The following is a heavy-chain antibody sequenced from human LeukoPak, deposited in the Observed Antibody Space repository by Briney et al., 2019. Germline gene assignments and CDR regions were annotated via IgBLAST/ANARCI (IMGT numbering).Heavy chain of an antibody. CDR2: IYYSGST. Sequence: SETPALTCTVSGSSVSRDSYFWSWIRQPPGKGLEWIGCIYYSGSTYYIPSLKSRVTISLHTSKNQFSLKLSSVTAADTAVYYCARHRRHFDFSTGYYAGPFDIWGQGTMVTVSS. CDR1: GSSVSRDSYF. D-gene: IGHD3/OR15-3a*01. J-gene: IGHJ3*02. CDR3: ARHRRHFDFSTGYYAGPFDI. V-gene: IGHV4-39*01.